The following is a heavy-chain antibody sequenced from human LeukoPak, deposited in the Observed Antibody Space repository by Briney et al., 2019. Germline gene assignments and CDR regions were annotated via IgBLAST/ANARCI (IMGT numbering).Heavy chain of an antibody. Sequence: GSPVKVSCKASGGTFSSYAISWVRQAPGQGLEWMGGIIPIFGTANYAQKFQGRVTITADESTSTAYMELSSLRSEDTAVYYCARSHYSRGWEYFDYWGQGTLVTVSS. J-gene: IGHJ4*02. V-gene: IGHV1-69*01. CDR2: IIPIFGTA. CDR1: GGTFSSYA. CDR3: ARSHYSRGWEYFDY. D-gene: IGHD6-19*01.